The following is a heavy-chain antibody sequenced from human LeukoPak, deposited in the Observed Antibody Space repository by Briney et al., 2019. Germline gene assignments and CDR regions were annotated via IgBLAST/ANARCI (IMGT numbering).Heavy chain of an antibody. V-gene: IGHV4-59*01. J-gene: IGHJ4*02. Sequence: SETLSLTCTVSGVSISSYYWTWIRQPPGKGLEWIGNIDYIGNTKYNPSLKSRVTISVDTSKNQFSLNLSSVTAADTAVYYCARWYYDSSGYRYFDYWGQGTLVTVSS. CDR1: GVSISSYY. CDR3: ARWYYDSSGYRYFDY. D-gene: IGHD3-22*01. CDR2: IDYIGNT.